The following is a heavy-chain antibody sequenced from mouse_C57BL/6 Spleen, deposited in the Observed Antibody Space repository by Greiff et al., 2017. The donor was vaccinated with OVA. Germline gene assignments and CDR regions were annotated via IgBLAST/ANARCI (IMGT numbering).Heavy chain of an antibody. CDR3: ARNGNYYENYAMDY. CDR1: GFSLTSYA. D-gene: IGHD1-1*01. V-gene: IGHV2-9-1*01. Sequence: VHLVESGPGLVAPSQSLSITCTVSGFSLTSYAISWVRQPPGKGLEWLGVIWTGGGTNYNSALKSRLSISKDNSKSQVFLKMNSLQTDDTARYYCARNGNYYENYAMDYWGRGTSVTVSS. J-gene: IGHJ4*01. CDR2: IWTGGGT.